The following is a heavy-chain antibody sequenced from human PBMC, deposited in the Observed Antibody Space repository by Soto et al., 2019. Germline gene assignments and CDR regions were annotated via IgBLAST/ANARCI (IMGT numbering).Heavy chain of an antibody. J-gene: IGHJ4*02. CDR1: GFSLSTSGVG. D-gene: IGHD2-21*02. Sequence: QITLKESGPPLVKPTQTLTLTCTFSGFSLSTSGVGVGWIRQPPGKALEWLALIYWDDDKRYSPSLKSRLTITKDTPKNQVVLTMTNLDPVDTATYYCAHRLPGDKFDYWGQGTLVTVSS. CDR2: IYWDDDK. V-gene: IGHV2-5*02. CDR3: AHRLPGDKFDY.